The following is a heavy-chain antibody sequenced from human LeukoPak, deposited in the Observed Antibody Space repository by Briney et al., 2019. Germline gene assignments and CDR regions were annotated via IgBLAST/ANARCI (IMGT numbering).Heavy chain of an antibody. J-gene: IGHJ6*03. D-gene: IGHD1-26*01. CDR2: IYYSGST. CDR3: ARRGSYYAWDYYYYMDV. Sequence: SQTLSLTCTVSGGSISSGDYYWSWIRQPPGKGLEWIGYIYYSGSTYYNPSLESRVSISVDTSKNQFSLKLSSVTAADTAVYYCARRGSYYAWDYYYYMDVWGKGTTVTVSS. V-gene: IGHV4-30-4*08. CDR1: GGSISSGDYY.